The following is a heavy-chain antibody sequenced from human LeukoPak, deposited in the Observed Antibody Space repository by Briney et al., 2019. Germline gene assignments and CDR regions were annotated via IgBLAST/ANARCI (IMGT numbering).Heavy chain of an antibody. CDR3: ARDAQGITMVRGATNWFDP. CDR2: IIPILGIA. D-gene: IGHD3-10*01. Sequence: ASVKVSCKASGGTFSSYAISWVRQAPGQGLEWMGRIIPILGIANYAQKLQGRVTITADKSTSTAYMELSSLRSEDTAVYYCARDAQGITMVRGATNWFDPWGQGTLVTVSS. J-gene: IGHJ5*02. CDR1: GGTFSSYA. V-gene: IGHV1-69*04.